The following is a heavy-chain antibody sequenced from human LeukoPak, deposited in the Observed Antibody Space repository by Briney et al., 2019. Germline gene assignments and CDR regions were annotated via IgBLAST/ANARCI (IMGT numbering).Heavy chain of an antibody. D-gene: IGHD5-18*01. Sequence: QTGGSLRLSCAASGFTFSSYGMHWVRQAPGKGLEWGAFIRYDGSNKYYADSVKGRFTISRDNSKNTLYLQMNSLRAEDTAVYYCARDTARAFDIWGQGTMVTVSS. J-gene: IGHJ3*02. CDR2: IRYDGSNK. CDR3: ARDTARAFDI. V-gene: IGHV3-30*02. CDR1: GFTFSSYG.